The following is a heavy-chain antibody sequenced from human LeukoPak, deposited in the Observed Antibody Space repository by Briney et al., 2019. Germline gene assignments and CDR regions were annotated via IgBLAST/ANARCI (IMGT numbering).Heavy chain of an antibody. CDR3: ARAQYSSGWYGDY. V-gene: IGHV3-7*04. CDR1: GFTFSDYS. J-gene: IGHJ4*02. Sequence: PGGSLRLSCAASGFTFSDYSLSWVRQAPRKGLEWVANINQDGSDKYYADSLKGRFTISRDNAKNSLYLQMNSLRADDTAVYYCARAQYSSGWYGDYWGQGTLVTVSS. CDR2: INQDGSDK. D-gene: IGHD6-19*01.